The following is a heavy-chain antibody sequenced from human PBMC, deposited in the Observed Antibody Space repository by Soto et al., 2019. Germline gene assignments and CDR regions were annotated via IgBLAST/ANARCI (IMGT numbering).Heavy chain of an antibody. J-gene: IGHJ6*03. V-gene: IGHV1-69*02. D-gene: IGHD2-2*01. CDR1: GGTFSSYT. CDR2: IIPILGIA. Sequence: SVKVSCKASGGTFSSYTISWVRQAPGQGLEWMGRIIPILGIANYAQKFQGRVTITADKSTSTAYMELSSLRSEDTAVYYCARGCRAPGCYYYMDVWGKGTTVTVSS. CDR3: ARGCRAPGCYYYMDV.